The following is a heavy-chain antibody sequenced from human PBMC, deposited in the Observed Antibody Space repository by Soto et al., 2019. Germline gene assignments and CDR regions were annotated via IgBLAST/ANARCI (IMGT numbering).Heavy chain of an antibody. CDR3: AAPTY. Sequence: GGSLRLSCAASGVTYSSYWMSWVRQAPGKGLEWVDNIKQDGSEKYYVDSVKGRFTISRDNAKNSLYLQMNSLRAEDTGVYYCAAPTYWGQGTLVTVSS. V-gene: IGHV3-7*02. J-gene: IGHJ4*01. CDR2: IKQDGSEK. CDR1: GVTYSSYW.